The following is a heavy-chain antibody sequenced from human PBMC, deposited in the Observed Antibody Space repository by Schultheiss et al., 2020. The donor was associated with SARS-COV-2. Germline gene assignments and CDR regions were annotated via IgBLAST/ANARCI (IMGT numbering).Heavy chain of an antibody. J-gene: IGHJ5*02. Sequence: SQTLSLTCAVYGGSFSGYYWSWIRQPPGKGLEWIGEINHSGSTNYNPSLKSRVTISVDTSKNQFSLKLSSVTAADTAVYYCAKGAHYDFWSGYPRFDPWGQGTLVTVSS. D-gene: IGHD3-3*01. V-gene: IGHV4-34*01. CDR2: INHSGST. CDR1: GGSFSGYY. CDR3: AKGAHYDFWSGYPRFDP.